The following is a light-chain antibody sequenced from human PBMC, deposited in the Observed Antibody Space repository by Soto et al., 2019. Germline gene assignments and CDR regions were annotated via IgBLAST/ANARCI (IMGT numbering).Light chain of an antibody. CDR1: QNVYNN. J-gene: IGKJ4*01. CDR3: QQCRNWPLT. Sequence: IVMTQSPATLSMSPGEGATLSCKASQNVYNNLAWYQQRPGQPPRLLIYDASTRATGISARFSGSGYGTEFTLTISSLQSEDFAVYFCQQCRNWPLTFGGGTKVDIK. V-gene: IGKV3-15*01. CDR2: DAS.